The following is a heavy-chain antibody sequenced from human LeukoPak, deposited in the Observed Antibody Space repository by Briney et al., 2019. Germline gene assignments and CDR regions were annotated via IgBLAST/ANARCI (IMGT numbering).Heavy chain of an antibody. CDR2: IGRSGTTI. CDR1: GFTFSDWY. Sequence: PGGSLRLSCAASGFTFSDWYMSWIRQAPGKGLEWVSYIGRSGTTIYYADSVKGRFTISRDNAKNSLYLQMNSLRAEDTAVYYCARGHFGLDQWGQGTLVTVSS. D-gene: IGHD3/OR15-3a*01. CDR3: ARGHFGLDQ. V-gene: IGHV3-11*01. J-gene: IGHJ4*02.